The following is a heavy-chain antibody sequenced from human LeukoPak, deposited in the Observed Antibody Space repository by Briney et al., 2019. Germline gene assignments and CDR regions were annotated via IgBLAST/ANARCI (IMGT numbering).Heavy chain of an antibody. D-gene: IGHD3-3*01. V-gene: IGHV1-69*04. CDR1: GGTFSSYA. CDR2: IIPILGIA. Sequence: ASVKVSCKSSGGTFSSYAISWVREAPGQGLEWMGRIIPILGIANYAQKFQGRVTITADKSTSTAYMELSSLRSEDTAVYYCARIFGVVTRGGMDVWGQGTTVTVSS. CDR3: ARIFGVVTRGGMDV. J-gene: IGHJ6*02.